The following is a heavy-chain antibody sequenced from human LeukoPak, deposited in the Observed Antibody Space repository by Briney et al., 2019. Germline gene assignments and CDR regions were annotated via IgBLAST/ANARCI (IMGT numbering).Heavy chain of an antibody. J-gene: IGHJ4*02. V-gene: IGHV3-20*04. Sequence: GGSLRLSCAASGLTFSSYAMSWVRQAPGKGLEWVPGINWNGGSTGYADSVKGRFTISRDNAKNSLYLQMNSLRAEDTALYYCARDRPTYYYDSSGYRATSFDYWGQGTLVTVSS. D-gene: IGHD3-22*01. CDR2: INWNGGST. CDR3: ARDRPTYYYDSSGYRATSFDY. CDR1: GLTFSSYA.